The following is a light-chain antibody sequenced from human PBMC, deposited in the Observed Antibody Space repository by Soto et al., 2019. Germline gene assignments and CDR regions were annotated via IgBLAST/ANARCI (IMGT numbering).Light chain of an antibody. J-gene: IGKJ5*01. Sequence: DIQMTQSPSTLSASVGDRVTITCRASQTISSWLAWYQQKPGKAPRLLIYKASTLKSGVPSRFSGSGSGTDFTLTISSLEPEDFAVYYCQQRSNWAAITFGQGTRLEI. CDR2: KAS. CDR3: QQRSNWAAIT. CDR1: QTISSW. V-gene: IGKV1-5*03.